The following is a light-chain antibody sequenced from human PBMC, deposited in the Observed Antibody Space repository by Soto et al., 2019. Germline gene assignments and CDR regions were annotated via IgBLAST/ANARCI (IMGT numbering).Light chain of an antibody. V-gene: IGKV3-15*01. CDR3: QHYGTSQGIT. CDR2: DAS. J-gene: IGKJ5*01. CDR1: RSLSTN. Sequence: EIVMTQSPDTLSVSPGETATLSCRASRSLSTNRAWYQQRPGQPPRLPIYDASTRATGIPARFSGSGSGTDFTLTISRLDPEDFAVYYCQHYGTSQGITFGQGTRLEIK.